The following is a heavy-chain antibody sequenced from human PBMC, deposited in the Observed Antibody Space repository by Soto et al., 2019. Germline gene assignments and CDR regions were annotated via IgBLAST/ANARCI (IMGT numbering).Heavy chain of an antibody. D-gene: IGHD2-21*02. CDR3: AKDFAVVTGKDGYDAMDV. CDR2: ISFDGTKK. CDR1: EFTFSNYG. V-gene: IGHV3-30*18. Sequence: QVQLVESGGGVVQPGTSLRLSCAASEFTFSNYGIHWVRQAPGKGLEWVAVISFDGTKKYYAGSVKGRFASSRDNSKNTVYLEMNSLRVEDTAVYYCAKDFAVVTGKDGYDAMDVW. J-gene: IGHJ6*01.